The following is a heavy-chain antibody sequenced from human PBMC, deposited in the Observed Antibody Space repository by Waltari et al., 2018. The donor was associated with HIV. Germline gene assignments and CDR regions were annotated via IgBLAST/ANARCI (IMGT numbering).Heavy chain of an antibody. D-gene: IGHD3-10*01. CDR2: INHRGSS. V-gene: IGHV4-34*01. CDR1: GASFSDYK. J-gene: IGHJ6*02. Sequence: QVHLQQWGTGLLKPSETLSLSCAVYGASFSDYKFFNDFSWIWIRQPPGRGLGWIGEINHRGSSSYKPSLKSRVTISVDPSRNRISLNRTSVNATDTAVYYCARGRGSFYNYYGLDVWGLGTKVSV. CDR3: ARGRGSFYNYYGLDV.